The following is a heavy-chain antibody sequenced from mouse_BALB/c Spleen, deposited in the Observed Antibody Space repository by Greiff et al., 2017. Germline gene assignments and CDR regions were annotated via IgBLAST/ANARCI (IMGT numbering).Heavy chain of an antibody. CDR1: GYSITSDYA. V-gene: IGHV3-2*02. Sequence: VQLKQSGPGLVKPSQSLSLTCTVTGYSITSDYAWNWIRQFPGNKLEWMGYISYSGSTSYNPSLKSRISITRDTSKNQFFLQLNSVTTEDTATYYCARRDYYRSMDYWGQGTSVTVSS. CDR3: ARRDYYRSMDY. CDR2: ISYSGST. D-gene: IGHD2-14*01. J-gene: IGHJ4*01.